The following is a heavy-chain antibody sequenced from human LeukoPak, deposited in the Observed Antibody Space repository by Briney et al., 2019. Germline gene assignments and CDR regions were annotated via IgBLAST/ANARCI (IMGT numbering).Heavy chain of an antibody. CDR2: IFYSGST. Sequence: SETLSLTYTVSSGSISTSNYYWGWVRQPPGKALEWIGNIFYSGSTYYSPSLKSRVTISLDTSRNQFSLKLNSVTAADTAVYYCAQYSYGLGYWGQGTLVTVSS. CDR1: SGSISTSNYY. D-gene: IGHD5-18*01. V-gene: IGHV4-39*07. J-gene: IGHJ4*02. CDR3: AQYSYGLGY.